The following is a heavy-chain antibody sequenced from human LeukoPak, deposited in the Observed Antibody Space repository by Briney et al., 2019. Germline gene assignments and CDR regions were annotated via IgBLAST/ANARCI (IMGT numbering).Heavy chain of an antibody. Sequence: AAVKVSCQSSGYTFTSYDINWVRQATGQGLAWMGWMNPNSCNTGYAQKFQGRVTMTRNTSISTAYMELSSLRSQDTAVYYCARGIRAAQRTGNYWGQGTLVTVSS. CDR1: GYTFTSYD. J-gene: IGHJ4*02. CDR3: ARGIRAAQRTGNY. CDR2: MNPNSCNT. V-gene: IGHV1-8*01. D-gene: IGHD3-10*01.